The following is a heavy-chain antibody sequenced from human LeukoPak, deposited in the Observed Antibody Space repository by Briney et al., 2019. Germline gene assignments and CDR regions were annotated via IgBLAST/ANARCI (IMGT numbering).Heavy chain of an antibody. Sequence: PGGSLRLSCEGSAFIFSGHWMNWVRQTPGKGLEWVASIKEDGSERQYVDSVKGRFTVSRDNAKNSLYLQMNSLRAEDTAVYYCARVGARQVLEYWGQGTLVTVSS. J-gene: IGHJ4*02. V-gene: IGHV3-7*01. CDR1: AFIFSGHW. CDR3: ARVGARQVLEY. D-gene: IGHD4-17*01. CDR2: IKEDGSER.